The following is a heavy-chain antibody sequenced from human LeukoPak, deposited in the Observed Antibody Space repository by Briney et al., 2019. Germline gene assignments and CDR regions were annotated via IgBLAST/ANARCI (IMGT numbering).Heavy chain of an antibody. CDR3: ASGSEPMGGLRFTS. V-gene: IGHV1-8*03. CDR2: MNPNSGNT. D-gene: IGHD5-12*01. Sequence: GASVTVSCKPSGYTFTSYDINWVRQATGQGLEWMGWMNPNSGNTGYAQKFQGRVTITRNTSISTDYMELSSLRAEDTAVYYCASGSEPMGGLRFTSWGQGTLVTVSS. J-gene: IGHJ4*02. CDR1: GYTFTSYD.